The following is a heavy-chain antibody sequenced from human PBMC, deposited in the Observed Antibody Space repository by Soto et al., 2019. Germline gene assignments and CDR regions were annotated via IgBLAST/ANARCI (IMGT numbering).Heavy chain of an antibody. J-gene: IGHJ4*02. V-gene: IGHV4-59*01. CDR1: GGSISSYY. CDR2: IYYSGST. Sequence: QVQLQESGPGLVKTSETLSLTCTVSGGSISSYYWSWIRQPPGKGLEWIGYIYYSGSTNYNPSLKSRVTISVDTSKNQFSLKLSSVTAADTAVYYCARRRDGYNSFDYWGQGTLVTVSS. CDR3: ARRRDGYNSFDY. D-gene: IGHD5-12*01.